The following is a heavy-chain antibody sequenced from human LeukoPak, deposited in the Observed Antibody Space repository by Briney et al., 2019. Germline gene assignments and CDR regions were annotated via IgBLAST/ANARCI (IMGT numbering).Heavy chain of an antibody. CDR1: GYTFSSYG. D-gene: IGHD2-2*01. CDR3: ARDSLDCSTTSCHSFDP. Sequence: GASVKVSCKASGYTFSSYGISWVRQAPGQGLEWMGWISGYSGNTKYSQRLQGRVSMTTDTSTSTAYMELRSLRSDDTAVYYCARDSLDCSTTSCHSFDPWGQGTLVTVSS. J-gene: IGHJ5*02. V-gene: IGHV1-18*01. CDR2: ISGYSGNT.